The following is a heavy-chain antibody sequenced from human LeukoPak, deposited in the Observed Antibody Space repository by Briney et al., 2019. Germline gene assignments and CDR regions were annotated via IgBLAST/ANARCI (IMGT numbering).Heavy chain of an antibody. V-gene: IGHV3-30*01. Sequence: PWGSLRLSCAASGLTFSSYAMHWVRQAPGKGLEWVAVISYDGSNKYYADSVKGRFTISGDKSKNTLYLQMNSLRPEDTAFYYCARGPGPIAGAKNPFDIWGQGTMVTVSS. J-gene: IGHJ3*02. CDR3: ARGPGPIAGAKNPFDI. D-gene: IGHD1-26*01. CDR1: GLTFSSYA. CDR2: ISYDGSNK.